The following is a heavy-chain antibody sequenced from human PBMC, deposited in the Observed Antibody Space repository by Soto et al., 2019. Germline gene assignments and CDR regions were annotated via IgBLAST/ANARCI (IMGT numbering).Heavy chain of an antibody. Sequence: QVQLVQSGAEVKKPGASVKVSCKASGYTFTSYGISWVRQAPGQGLEWMGWISAFNGNTTYVQKLPGRVTLTTAYSASTAYVGLRGRRSDDTAVYYCARDSFGETYYYYGMDVWGQGTTVTVSS. J-gene: IGHJ6*02. V-gene: IGHV1-18*01. D-gene: IGHD3-10*01. CDR3: ARDSFGETYYYYGMDV. CDR1: GYTFTSYG. CDR2: ISAFNGNT.